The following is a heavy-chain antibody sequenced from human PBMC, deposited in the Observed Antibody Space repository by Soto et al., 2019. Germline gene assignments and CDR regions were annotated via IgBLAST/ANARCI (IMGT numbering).Heavy chain of an antibody. J-gene: IGHJ4*02. CDR2: ISYDGSNK. CDR1: GFTFSSYG. V-gene: IGHV3-30*18. CDR3: ANPWRYSSSWPKVLDY. Sequence: QVQLVESGGGVVQPGRTLRLSCAASGFTFSSYGMHWVRQAPGKGLEWVAVISYDGSNKYYADSVKGRFTISRDNSKNTLYLQMNSLRAEDTAVYYCANPWRYSSSWPKVLDYWGQGTLVTVSS. D-gene: IGHD6-13*01.